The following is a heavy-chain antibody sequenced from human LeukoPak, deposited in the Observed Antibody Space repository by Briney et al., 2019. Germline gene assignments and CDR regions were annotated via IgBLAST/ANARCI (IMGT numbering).Heavy chain of an antibody. J-gene: IGHJ4*02. D-gene: IGHD3-9*01. CDR3: ARAQYDILTCSSPFDY. CDR2: IYHSGST. CDR1: GGSISSGGYS. V-gene: IGHV4-30-2*01. Sequence: SETLSLTCAVSGGSISSGGYSWSWLRQPPGKGLEWIGYIYHSGSTYYNPSLKSRVPISVDRSKNQFSLKLSSVTAADTAVYYCARAQYDILTCSSPFDYWGQRTLVTVSS.